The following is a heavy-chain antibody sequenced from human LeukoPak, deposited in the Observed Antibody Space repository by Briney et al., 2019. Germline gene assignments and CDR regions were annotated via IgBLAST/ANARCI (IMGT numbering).Heavy chain of an antibody. J-gene: IGHJ5*02. D-gene: IGHD2-15*01. CDR2: INPNSGGT. CDR1: GYTFTGYY. CDR3: AAGGYCSGGSCYNWFDP. Sequence: ASVKVSRKASGYTFTGYYMHWVRQAPGQGLEWMGWINPNSGGTNYAQKFQGRVTMTRDTSISTAYMELSRLRSDDTAVYYCAAGGYCSGGSCYNWFDPWGQGTLVTVSS. V-gene: IGHV1-2*02.